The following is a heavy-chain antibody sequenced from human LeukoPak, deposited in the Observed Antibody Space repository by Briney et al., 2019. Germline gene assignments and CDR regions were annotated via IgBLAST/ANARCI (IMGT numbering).Heavy chain of an antibody. Sequence: KPSETLSLTCAVYGGSFCVYYWSWIPQTPGKGLEWIGEINHSGSTNYNPALKSQVTISVDTSKNQFAPKLSSVTAADTAVYYCASGTWGPFDYWGQGTLVTVSS. J-gene: IGHJ4*02. D-gene: IGHD3-16*01. V-gene: IGHV4-34*01. CDR2: INHSGST. CDR1: GGSFCVYY. CDR3: ASGTWGPFDY.